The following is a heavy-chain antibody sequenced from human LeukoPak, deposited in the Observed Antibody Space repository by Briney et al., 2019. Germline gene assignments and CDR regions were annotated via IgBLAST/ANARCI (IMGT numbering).Heavy chain of an antibody. CDR2: ITANGGST. CDR1: GFTFSSYW. Sequence: PGGSLRLSCAASGFTFSSYWMHWVRQAPGKGLEWVSTITANGGSTLYADSVKGRFTISRDNSKNTLDLQMNSLRVEDTAVYYCAKDSGGSSYNPRDYWGQGTPVTVSS. CDR3: AKDSGGSSYNPRDY. J-gene: IGHJ4*02. V-gene: IGHV3-23*01. D-gene: IGHD2-15*01.